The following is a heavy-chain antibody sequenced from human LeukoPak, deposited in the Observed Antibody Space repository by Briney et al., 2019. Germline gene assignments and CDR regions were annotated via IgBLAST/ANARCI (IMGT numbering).Heavy chain of an antibody. Sequence: PGGSLRLSCAASGFSFSGYGMHWVRQAPGRGLEWVAFIRYDGSNEYYADSVKGRFTISRDKSKNTLSPQMNGLRVEDTAVYYCARDLSWQQSDYWGQGTLVTVSS. CDR2: IRYDGSNE. J-gene: IGHJ4*02. CDR3: ARDLSWQQSDY. V-gene: IGHV3-30*02. CDR1: GFSFSGYG. D-gene: IGHD5-24*01.